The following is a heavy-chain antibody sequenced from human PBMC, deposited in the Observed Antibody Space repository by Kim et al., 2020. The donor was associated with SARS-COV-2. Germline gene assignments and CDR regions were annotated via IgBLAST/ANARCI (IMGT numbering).Heavy chain of an antibody. CDR2: TDGGTT. D-gene: IGHD3-10*01. J-gene: IGHJ3*02. Sequence: TDGGTTDYAAPVKGRVTISRDDSKNMVYLQMTSLKTEDTALYYCVGAFDIWGQGTMVTVSS. CDR3: VGAFDI. V-gene: IGHV3-15*01.